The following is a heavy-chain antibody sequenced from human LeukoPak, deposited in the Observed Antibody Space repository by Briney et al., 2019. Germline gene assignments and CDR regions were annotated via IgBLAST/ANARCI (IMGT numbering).Heavy chain of an antibody. Sequence: SETLSLTCAVYGRSFSGYYWSWIRQPPGKGLEWIGEINHSGSTNYNPSLKSRVTISVDTSKNQFSLKLSSVTAADTAVYYCARGRMYSSSWYGVVNYFDYWGQGTLVTVSS. CDR3: ARGRMYSSSWYGVVNYFDY. D-gene: IGHD6-13*01. V-gene: IGHV4-34*01. J-gene: IGHJ4*02. CDR2: INHSGST. CDR1: GRSFSGYY.